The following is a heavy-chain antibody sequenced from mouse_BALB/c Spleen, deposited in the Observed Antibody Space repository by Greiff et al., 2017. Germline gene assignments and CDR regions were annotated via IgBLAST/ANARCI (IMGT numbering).Heavy chain of an antibody. CDR3: ASPITTATRAY. CDR1: GFTFSSYG. D-gene: IGHD1-2*01. V-gene: IGHV5-6*01. Sequence: EVQGVESGGDLVKPGGSLKLSCAASGFTFSSYGMSWVRQTPDKRLEWVATISSGGSYTYYPDSVKGRFTISRDNAKNTLYLQMSSLKSEDTAMYYCASPITTATRAYWGQGTLVTVSA. J-gene: IGHJ3*01. CDR2: ISSGGSYT.